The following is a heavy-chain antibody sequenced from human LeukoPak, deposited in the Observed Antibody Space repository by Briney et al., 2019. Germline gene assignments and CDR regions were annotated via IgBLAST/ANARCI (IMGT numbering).Heavy chain of an antibody. V-gene: IGHV4-61*02. J-gene: IGHJ6*03. CDR1: NGSISSDTYF. D-gene: IGHD6-13*01. CDR3: AKEGSLGSHYYYMDV. CDR2: MSSSGIS. Sequence: SETLSLTCTVSNGSISSDTYFWSWIRQPAGKGLEWIGRMSSSGISTYSPSLKSRVTISIDTSRNQFSMNLNSVTAADTAVYYCAKEGSLGSHYYYMDVWGKGTTVTISS.